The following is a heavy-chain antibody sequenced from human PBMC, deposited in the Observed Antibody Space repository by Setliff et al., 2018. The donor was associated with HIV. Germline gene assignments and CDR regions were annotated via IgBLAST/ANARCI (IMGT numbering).Heavy chain of an antibody. Sequence: ASVKVFCKASGYTFTSYDINWVRQATGQGLEWMGWMNPNSGNTGYAQKFQGRVTMTRNTSISTAYMELSSLRSEDTAVYYCARIAWPWWQWLVRSGKWYFDYWGQGTLVTVSS. V-gene: IGHV1-8*01. CDR2: MNPNSGNT. CDR1: GYTFTSYD. J-gene: IGHJ4*02. CDR3: ARIAWPWWQWLVRSGKWYFDY. D-gene: IGHD6-19*01.